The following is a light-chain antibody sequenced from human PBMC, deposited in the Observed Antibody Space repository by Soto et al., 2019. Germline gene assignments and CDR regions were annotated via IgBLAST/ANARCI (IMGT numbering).Light chain of an antibody. Sequence: EIVMTQSPATLSVSPGDRATLSCRASQSVNSNLAWYQQKPGQAPRLVIYGASARATGIPARFSGSGSGTEFTLTISSLQSEYFAVYYCQQYKNFWTFGQGTKVEIK. CDR3: QQYKNFWT. CDR1: QSVNSN. V-gene: IGKV3-15*01. J-gene: IGKJ1*01. CDR2: GAS.